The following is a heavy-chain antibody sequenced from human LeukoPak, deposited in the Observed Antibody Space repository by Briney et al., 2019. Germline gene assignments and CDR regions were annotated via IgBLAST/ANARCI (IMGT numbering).Heavy chain of an antibody. Sequence: GASVKVSCKVSGYTLTELSMHWVRQAPGKGLEWMGGFDPEDGETIYAQKFQGRVTMTEDTSTDTAYIELSSLRSEDTAVYYCAYGSYEKNDAFDIWGQGTMVTVSS. CDR3: AYGSYEKNDAFDI. J-gene: IGHJ3*02. D-gene: IGHD3-10*01. V-gene: IGHV1-24*01. CDR1: GYTLTELS. CDR2: FDPEDGET.